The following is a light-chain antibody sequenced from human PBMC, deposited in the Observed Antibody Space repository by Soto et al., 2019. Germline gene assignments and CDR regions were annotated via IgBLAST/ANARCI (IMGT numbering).Light chain of an antibody. J-gene: IGKJ1*01. CDR3: QQYNNWPRT. V-gene: IGKV3-15*01. CDR2: GAS. CDR1: QSVSSD. Sequence: EIVFTQSPATLSLSPWERATLSCRASQSVSSDLAWYHQKPGQAPRLLIYGASTRATGIPARFSGSGSGTEFTLTINSLQSEDFAVYYCQQYNNWPRTFGQGTKVDIK.